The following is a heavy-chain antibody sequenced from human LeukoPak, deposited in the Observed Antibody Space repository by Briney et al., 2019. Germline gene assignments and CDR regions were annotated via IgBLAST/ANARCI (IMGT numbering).Heavy chain of an antibody. CDR1: GGSISSGVYY. J-gene: IGHJ4*02. V-gene: IGHV4-31*03. CDR2: IYYSGST. Sequence: SQTLSLTCTVSGGSISSGVYYCSWIRQHPGKGLEWIGYIYYSGSTYYNPSLESRVTISVDTSKNQFSLKLSSVTAADTAVYYRASREGVRAGYFDDWGQGTLVTVSS. CDR3: ASREGVRAGYFDD. D-gene: IGHD3-10*01.